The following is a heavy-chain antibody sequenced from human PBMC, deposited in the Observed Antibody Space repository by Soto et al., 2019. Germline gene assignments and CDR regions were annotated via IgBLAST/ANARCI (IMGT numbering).Heavy chain of an antibody. D-gene: IGHD1-1*01. CDR3: ARMATYGTLNWFDP. CDR1: GYAFGDYD. CDR2: MNPNSANT. J-gene: IGHJ5*02. Sequence: QVQLVQSGAEVQRPGASVKVSCRASGYAFGDYDISWVRQAPGQGLEWMGWMNPNSANTGYAQKFQGRVSMTRDMDISTAYMELSRLRPEDTAIYYCARMATYGTLNWFDPWGQGAMVTVSS. V-gene: IGHV1-8*01.